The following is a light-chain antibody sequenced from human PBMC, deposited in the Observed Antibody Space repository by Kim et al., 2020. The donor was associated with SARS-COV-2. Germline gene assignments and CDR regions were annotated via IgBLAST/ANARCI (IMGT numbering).Light chain of an antibody. CDR2: GNS. CDR3: QSYDSSLSGSV. V-gene: IGLV1-40*01. J-gene: IGLJ3*02. Sequence: QRVTISCTGSSSNIVAGYDVHWYQPLPGTAAKLLIYGNSNRPSGVPDRFPRSKSGPSASLAITGLQAEDEADYYCQSYDSSLSGSVFGGGTQLTVL. CDR1: SSNIVAGYD.